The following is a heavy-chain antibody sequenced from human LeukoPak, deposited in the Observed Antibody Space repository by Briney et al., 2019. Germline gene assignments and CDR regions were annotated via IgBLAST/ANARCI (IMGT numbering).Heavy chain of an antibody. Sequence: SETLSLTCTVSGGSISSSSYYWSWIRQPPGKGLEWIGYIYYSGSTNYNPSLKSRVTISVDTSKNQFSLKLSSVTAADTAVYYCARAFYPGYYSYMAVWGKGTTVTVSS. D-gene: IGHD3-3*02. V-gene: IGHV4-61*01. CDR2: IYYSGST. CDR1: GGSISSSSYY. CDR3: ARAFYPGYYSYMAV. J-gene: IGHJ6*03.